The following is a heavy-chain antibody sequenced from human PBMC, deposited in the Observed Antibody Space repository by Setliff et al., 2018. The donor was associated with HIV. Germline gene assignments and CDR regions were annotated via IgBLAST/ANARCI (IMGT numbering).Heavy chain of an antibody. D-gene: IGHD4-17*01. Sequence: PSETLSLTCAVSGGSINSGGYSWSWIRQPPGKGLEWIGYIYHSGSTYYNPSLKSRVTISVDRSKNQFSLKLSSVTAADTAVYYCARRAYGDYVEYYFDYWGQGTLVTVSS. CDR1: GGSINSGGYS. CDR2: IYHSGST. J-gene: IGHJ4*02. V-gene: IGHV4-30-2*01. CDR3: ARRAYGDYVEYYFDY.